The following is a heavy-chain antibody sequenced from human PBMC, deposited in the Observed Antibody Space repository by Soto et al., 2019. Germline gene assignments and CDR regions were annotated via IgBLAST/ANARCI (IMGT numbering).Heavy chain of an antibody. CDR1: GFTFSSYW. J-gene: IGHJ4*02. Sequence: PGGSLRLSCAASGFTFSSYWMHWVRQAPGKGLVWVSRINSDGSSTNHADSVKGRFTISRDNSKNTLYLQMNSLRAEDTAVYYCAKGHDYGDYTLDYWGQGTLVTVSS. CDR2: INSDGSST. V-gene: IGHV3-74*01. CDR3: AKGHDYGDYTLDY. D-gene: IGHD4-17*01.